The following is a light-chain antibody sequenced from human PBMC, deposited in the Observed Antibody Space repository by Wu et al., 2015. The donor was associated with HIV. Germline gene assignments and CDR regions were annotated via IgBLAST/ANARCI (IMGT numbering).Light chain of an antibody. CDR1: QSISSY. J-gene: IGKJ1*01. V-gene: IGKV1-39*01. CDR3: QQTYSTPKT. CDR2: AAS. Sequence: DIQMTQSPSSLPASVGDRVTISCRASQSISSYLNWYQQKPGKAPKILIYAASNLQSGVPSRFSGSGSGTDFTLTISSLQPEDFAAYYCQQTYSTPKTFGQGTKVEIK.